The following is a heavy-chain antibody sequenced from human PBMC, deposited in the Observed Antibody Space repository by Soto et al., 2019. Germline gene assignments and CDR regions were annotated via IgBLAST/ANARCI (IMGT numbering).Heavy chain of an antibody. CDR2: IYYTGTD. V-gene: IGHV4-59*02. Sequence: PSETLSVPCSFSGGPVSYYYWDWVGRRPGKRREWIGYIYYTGTDDYNRSHSGRATISVDTSKDQFSLKLTSVTAAETAVDYCVRDRDRHSSGLPSFDPWGQGIMVTVSS. CDR1: GGPVSYYY. J-gene: IGHJ5*02. D-gene: IGHD3-22*01. CDR3: VRDRDRHSSGLPSFDP.